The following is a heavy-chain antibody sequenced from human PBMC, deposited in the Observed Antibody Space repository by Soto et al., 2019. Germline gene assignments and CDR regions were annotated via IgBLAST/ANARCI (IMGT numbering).Heavy chain of an antibody. J-gene: IGHJ4*02. CDR3: ANLYMVREVRTFDY. Sequence: QVQLQESGPGLVKPSQTLSLTCTVSGGSISTGGYYWSWIRQHPGKRLEWLGYIYTTGSTYYNPSQKRLVTISVDTSKKQSSLKLSAVAAEDSAVYYGANLYMVREVRTFDYWGQGTLVTVSS. D-gene: IGHD3-10*01. CDR2: IYTTGST. V-gene: IGHV4-31*01. CDR1: GGSISTGGYY.